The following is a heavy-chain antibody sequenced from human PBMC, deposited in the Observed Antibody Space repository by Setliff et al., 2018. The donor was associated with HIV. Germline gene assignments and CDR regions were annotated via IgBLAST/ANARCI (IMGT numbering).Heavy chain of an antibody. CDR3: ARDDGGYNHAEAFDV. CDR2: IGPYNDRT. CDR1: GYMFIAYG. D-gene: IGHD5-18*01. J-gene: IGHJ3*01. Sequence: ASVKVSCKTSGYMFIAYGMSWVRRAPGQGLEWMGWIGPYNDRTEYAQEFQGRVSLTIDTSASTAYMELRSLRSDDTAVYYCARDDGGYNHAEAFDVWGQGTMVTVSS. V-gene: IGHV1-18*01.